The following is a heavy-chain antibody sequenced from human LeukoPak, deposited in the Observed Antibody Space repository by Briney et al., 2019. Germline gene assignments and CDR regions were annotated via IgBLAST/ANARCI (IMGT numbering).Heavy chain of an antibody. CDR1: GFTFSSYA. CDR2: ISYDGSNK. D-gene: IGHD4-17*01. CDR3: ARERSMTTVTTSFHWFDP. Sequence: GGSLRLSCAASGFTFSSYAMHWVRQAPGKGLEWVAVISYDGSNKYYADSVKGRFTISRDNSKNTLYLQMNSLRAEDTAVYYYARERSMTTVTTSFHWFDPWGQGTLVTVSS. V-gene: IGHV3-30-3*01. J-gene: IGHJ5*02.